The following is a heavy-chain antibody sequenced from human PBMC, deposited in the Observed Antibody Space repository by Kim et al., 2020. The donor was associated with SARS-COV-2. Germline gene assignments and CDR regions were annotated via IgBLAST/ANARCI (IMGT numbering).Heavy chain of an antibody. V-gene: IGHV1-69*01. Sequence: NIAPRFQGRVPMTADDSTSTAYMELGSLRSEDTAVYYCARDRGIVGAIDYWGQGTLVTVSS. D-gene: IGHD1-26*01. CDR3: ARDRGIVGAIDY. J-gene: IGHJ4*02.